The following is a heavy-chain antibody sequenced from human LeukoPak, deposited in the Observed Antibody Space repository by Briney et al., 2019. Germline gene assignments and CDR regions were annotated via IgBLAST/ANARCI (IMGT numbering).Heavy chain of an antibody. CDR1: GGSISSGSYY. J-gene: IGHJ4*02. CDR3: ARDPVMSGSKYSPGY. V-gene: IGHV4-61*02. D-gene: IGHD5-12*01. CDR2: IYTSEST. Sequence: SQTLSLTCTVSGGSISSGSYYWSWIRRPAGKGLEWIGRIYTSESTNYNPSLKSRVTISIDTSKNQFSLRLSSVTAADTAVYYCARDPVMSGSKYSPGYWGQGTLVTVSS.